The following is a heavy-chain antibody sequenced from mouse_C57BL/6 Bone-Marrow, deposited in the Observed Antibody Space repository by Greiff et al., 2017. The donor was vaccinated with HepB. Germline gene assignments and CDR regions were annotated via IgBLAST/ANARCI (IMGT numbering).Heavy chain of an antibody. J-gene: IGHJ4*01. V-gene: IGHV1-53*01. Sequence: QVQLQQPGTEPVKPGASVKLSCKASGYTFTSYWMHWVKQRPGQGLEWIGNINPSNGGTNYNEKFKSKATLTVDKSSSTAYMQLSSLTSEDSAVYYCARGTWWDEDAMDYWGQGTSVTVSS. D-gene: IGHD1-1*02. CDR1: GYTFTSYW. CDR2: INPSNGGT. CDR3: ARGTWWDEDAMDY.